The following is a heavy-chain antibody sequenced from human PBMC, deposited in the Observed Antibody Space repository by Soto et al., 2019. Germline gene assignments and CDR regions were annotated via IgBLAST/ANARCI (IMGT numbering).Heavy chain of an antibody. J-gene: IGHJ4*02. CDR1: GFTFSSYA. Sequence: GGSLRLSCAASGFTFSSYAMSWVRQAPGKGLEWVSVISGSDDSTYYADSVKGRFTISRDNSKNTLYLQMNSLRAEDTAVYYCAKRSSSSTFDYRGQGTLVTISS. D-gene: IGHD6-6*01. CDR3: AKRSSSSTFDY. V-gene: IGHV3-23*01. CDR2: ISGSDDST.